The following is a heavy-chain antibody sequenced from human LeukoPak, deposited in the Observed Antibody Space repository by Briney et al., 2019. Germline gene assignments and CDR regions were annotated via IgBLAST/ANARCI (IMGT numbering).Heavy chain of an antibody. Sequence: GGSLRLSCAVSGFTVTDNYMSWVRQAPGKGLEWVSVIYSGGSTYYADSVKGRFTISRDNSKNTLYLQMNSLRAEDTAVYYCARRVVRGGYFDYWGQGTLVTVSS. V-gene: IGHV3-53*01. CDR2: IYSGGST. CDR1: GFTVTDNY. D-gene: IGHD3-10*01. J-gene: IGHJ4*02. CDR3: ARRVVRGGYFDY.